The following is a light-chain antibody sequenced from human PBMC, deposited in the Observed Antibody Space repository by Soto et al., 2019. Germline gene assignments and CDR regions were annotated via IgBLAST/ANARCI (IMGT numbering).Light chain of an antibody. J-gene: IGKJ1*01. CDR1: QSVSSSY. CDR2: GAS. CDR3: QQYGGSSRT. Sequence: EIVFTQSPGTLSLSPGERATLSCRASQSVSSSYLAWYQQKPGQAPRLLIYGASSRETGIPDRFSGSGSGTEFTLTISRLEPEDFAVYYCQQYGGSSRTFGQGTKVDIK. V-gene: IGKV3-20*01.